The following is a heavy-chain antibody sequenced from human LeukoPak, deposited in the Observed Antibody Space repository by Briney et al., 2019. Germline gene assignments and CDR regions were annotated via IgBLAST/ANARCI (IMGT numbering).Heavy chain of an antibody. CDR2: ISGSGGST. J-gene: IGHJ4*02. D-gene: IGHD3-10*01. Sequence: PGGSLRLSCAASGFTFSSYAMSWVRQAPGKGLEWVSAISGSGGSTYYADSVKGRFTISRDNSKNTLYLQMNSLRAEDMALYYCAKGSYGSGSYPDYWGQGTLVTVSS. CDR3: AKGSYGSGSYPDY. V-gene: IGHV3-23*01. CDR1: GFTFSSYA.